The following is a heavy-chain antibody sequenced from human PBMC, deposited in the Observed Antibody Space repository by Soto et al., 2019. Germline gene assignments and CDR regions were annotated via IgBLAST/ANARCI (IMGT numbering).Heavy chain of an antibody. CDR3: ARDPSEQQLVPPYYYYGMDV. V-gene: IGHV3-30-3*01. CDR1: GFTFSSYA. D-gene: IGHD6-13*01. J-gene: IGHJ6*02. CDR2: ISYDGSNK. Sequence: GGSVRLSCAASGFTFSSYAMHWVRQAPGKGLEWVAVISYDGSNKYYADSVKGRFTISRDNSKNTLYLQMNSLRAEDTAVYYCARDPSEQQLVPPYYYYGMDVWGQGTTVTVSS.